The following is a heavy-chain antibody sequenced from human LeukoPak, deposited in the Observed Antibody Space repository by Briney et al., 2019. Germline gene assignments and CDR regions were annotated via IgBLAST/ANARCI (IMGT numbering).Heavy chain of an antibody. CDR2: IWYDGSNK. V-gene: IGHV3-33*08. CDR3: ARDPNSSGYYFPSYFDY. J-gene: IGHJ4*02. CDR1: GFTFSNYG. D-gene: IGHD3-22*01. Sequence: PGRSLRLSCAASGFTFSNYGMHWVRQAPGKGLEWVAVIWYDGSNKYYADSVKGRFTISRDNSKNTLYLQMNSLRAEDTAVYYCARDPNSSGYYFPSYFDYWGQGTLVTVSS.